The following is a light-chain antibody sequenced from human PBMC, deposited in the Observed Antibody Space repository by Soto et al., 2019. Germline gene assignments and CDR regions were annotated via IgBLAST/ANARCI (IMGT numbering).Light chain of an antibody. V-gene: IGKV1-33*01. CDR3: QQYYSYPLT. CDR1: QDITWW. CDR2: DAS. J-gene: IGKJ4*01. Sequence: DIQMTQSPSSVSGSVGDRVTITCRASQDITWWLAWYQQKPGKAPKLLIYDASNLETGVPSRFSGSGSGTDFTFTISSLQPDDFATYYCQQYYSYPLTFGGGTKVDIK.